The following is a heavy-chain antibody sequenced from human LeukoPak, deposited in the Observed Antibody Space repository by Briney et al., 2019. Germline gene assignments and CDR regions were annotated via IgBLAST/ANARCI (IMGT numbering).Heavy chain of an antibody. CDR2: IYYSGTP. D-gene: IGHD1-26*01. Sequence: PSETLSLTCTVSGGSLSSYYWSWIRQPPGKGLEWIGYIYYSGTPNYNPTLKSRVTMSVDTSKNQFSLKLSSVTAADTAVYYCARHGGSYDFDFWGQGTLVTVSS. V-gene: IGHV4-59*08. CDR1: GGSLSSYY. CDR3: ARHGGSYDFDF. J-gene: IGHJ4*02.